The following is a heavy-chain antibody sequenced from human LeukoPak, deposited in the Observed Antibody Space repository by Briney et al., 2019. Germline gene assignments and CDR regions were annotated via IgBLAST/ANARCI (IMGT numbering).Heavy chain of an antibody. J-gene: IGHJ5*02. Sequence: ASVKVFCKASGYTFTSYGISWVRQAPGQGLEWMGWISAYNGNTNYAQKLQGRVTMTTDTSTSTAYMELRSLRSDDTAVYYCARGIFDSSSWGNWFDPWGQGTLVTVSS. D-gene: IGHD6-13*01. CDR2: ISAYNGNT. CDR3: ARGIFDSSSWGNWFDP. V-gene: IGHV1-18*01. CDR1: GYTFTSYG.